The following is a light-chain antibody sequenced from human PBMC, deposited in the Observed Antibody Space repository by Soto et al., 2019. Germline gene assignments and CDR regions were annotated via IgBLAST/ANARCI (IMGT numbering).Light chain of an antibody. J-gene: IGKJ1*01. V-gene: IGKV1-39*01. CDR2: AAS. Sequence: DIQMTQSPSSLSASVGDRVTITCRASQSISSYLNWYQQKPGKAPKLLIYAASSLQSGVPSRFSGSGSGTDFTLTISSLQPEDFATYYCQQSYSTPSTFGQGTKVKIK. CDR1: QSISSY. CDR3: QQSYSTPST.